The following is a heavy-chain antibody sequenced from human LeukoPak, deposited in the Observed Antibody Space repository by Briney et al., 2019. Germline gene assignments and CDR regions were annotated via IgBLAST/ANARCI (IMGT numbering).Heavy chain of an antibody. J-gene: IGHJ3*02. CDR1: GDSITNYY. D-gene: IGHD3-3*01. Sequence: SETLSLTCSVSGDSITNYYWNWIRQPPGKGLEWIGYTHYSGSTTYNPSLKSRVSTSVDTSKNQFSLTLSSVTAADTAVYYCARWSERMIAFDIWGQGTMATVSS. CDR3: ARWSERMIAFDI. V-gene: IGHV4-59*08. CDR2: THYSGST.